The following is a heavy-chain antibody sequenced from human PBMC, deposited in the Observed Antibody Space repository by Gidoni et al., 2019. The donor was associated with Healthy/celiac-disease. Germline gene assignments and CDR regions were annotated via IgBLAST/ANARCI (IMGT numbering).Heavy chain of an antibody. V-gene: IGHV3-30-3*01. D-gene: IGHD2-15*01. CDR2: ISYDGSNT. CDR1: GFTFSSYA. Sequence: QVQLVESGGGVVQPGRSLRLSCAASGFTFSSYAMHWVRQAPGKGLEWVAVISYDGSNTYYADSVKGRFTISRDNSKNTLYLQMNSLRAEDTAVYYCARDRGGGGPMDVWGQGTTVTVSS. CDR3: ARDRGGGGPMDV. J-gene: IGHJ6*02.